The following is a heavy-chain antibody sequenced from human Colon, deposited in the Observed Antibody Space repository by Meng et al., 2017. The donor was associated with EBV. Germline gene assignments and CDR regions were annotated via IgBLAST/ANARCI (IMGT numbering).Heavy chain of an antibody. Sequence: VQLLQSGAEVKKPGASVKVSCKTFGQTFTGYLMHWVRQAPGQGLEWMGRINPNSGVTNYAQKFQGRLTMTTDTSISTAYMELSDLRSDDTAVYYCARSYIVPTITYFDYWGQGTLVTVSS. V-gene: IGHV1-2*06. J-gene: IGHJ4*02. CDR2: INPNSGVT. CDR3: ARSYIVPTITYFDY. CDR1: GQTFTGYL. D-gene: IGHD5-12*01.